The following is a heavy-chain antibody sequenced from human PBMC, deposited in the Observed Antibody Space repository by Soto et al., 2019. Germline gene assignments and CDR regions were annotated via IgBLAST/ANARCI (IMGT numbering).Heavy chain of an antibody. D-gene: IGHD6-19*01. CDR2: IYYSGST. Sequence: QVQLQESGPGLVKPSETLSLTCTVSGGSISSYYWSWIRQPPGKGLEWIGYIYYSGSTNYNPSLKSRVTISVDPAKNQFSLKLSSVTAADTAVYYCARDVYRSGWIDYWGQVTLVTVSS. CDR3: ARDVYRSGWIDY. V-gene: IGHV4-59*01. CDR1: GGSISSYY. J-gene: IGHJ4*02.